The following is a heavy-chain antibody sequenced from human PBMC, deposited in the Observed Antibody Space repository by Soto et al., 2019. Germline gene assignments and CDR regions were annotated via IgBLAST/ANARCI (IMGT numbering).Heavy chain of an antibody. Sequence: GASVKVSCKTSGYTFAAYYIHWILQAPGQGLEWMGWINPTSGGTVYAQNFQDRVTMTRDTSISTAYMELRRLNSDDTAVYYCARDPDYGDYWGYFFDSWGQGTPVTV. J-gene: IGHJ4*02. D-gene: IGHD4-17*01. CDR2: INPTSGGT. CDR3: ARDPDYGDYWGYFFDS. V-gene: IGHV1-2*02. CDR1: GYTFAAYY.